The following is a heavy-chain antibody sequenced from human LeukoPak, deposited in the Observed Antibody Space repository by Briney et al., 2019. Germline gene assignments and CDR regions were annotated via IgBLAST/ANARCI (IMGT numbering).Heavy chain of an antibody. Sequence: ASVKVSCKASGYTFTSYDINWVRQATGQGLEWMGWMNPNTGNTGYAQQFQGRVTMTRNTSISTAYMELSSLKSEDTAVYFCASRRGYSYSYWGQGTLVTVSS. CDR2: MNPNTGNT. V-gene: IGHV1-8*01. CDR3: ASRRGYSYSY. J-gene: IGHJ4*02. D-gene: IGHD5-18*01. CDR1: GYTFTSYD.